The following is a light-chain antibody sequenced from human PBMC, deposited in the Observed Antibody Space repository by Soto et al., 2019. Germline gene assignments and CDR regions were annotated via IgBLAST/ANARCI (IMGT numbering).Light chain of an antibody. CDR3: QQRRSWPR. CDR1: QSVSSH. V-gene: IGKV3-11*01. CDR2: AAS. Sequence: EIVLTQSPATLSLSPGERATLSCRASQSVSSHLAWYPQKPGQAPRVLIYAASYRATGIPDRFSGSGSGKDFTLVISRLEPEVFAVYYCQQRRSWPRFGQGTKVEI. J-gene: IGKJ1*01.